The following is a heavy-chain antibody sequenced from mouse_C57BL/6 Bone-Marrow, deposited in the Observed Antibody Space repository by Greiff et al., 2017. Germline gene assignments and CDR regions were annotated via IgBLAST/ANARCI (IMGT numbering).Heavy chain of an antibody. CDR3: ERDGFCWYFDV. D-gene: IGHD2-3*01. CDR2: INPSSGYT. J-gene: IGHJ1*03. Sequence: VQLQQSGAELARPGASVKMSCKASGYTFTSYTMHWVKQRPGQGLEWIGYINPSSGYTNYNQKFKDKATLTADKSSSTAYMQLSSLTSEDSAVYYCERDGFCWYFDVWGTGTTVTVSS. CDR1: GYTFTSYT. V-gene: IGHV1-4*01.